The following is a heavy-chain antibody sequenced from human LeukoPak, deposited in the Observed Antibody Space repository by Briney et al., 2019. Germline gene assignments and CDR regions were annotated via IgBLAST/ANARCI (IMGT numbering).Heavy chain of an antibody. D-gene: IGHD3-22*01. J-gene: IGHJ5*01. CDR2: IYYSGST. CDR1: GVSISSYY. V-gene: IGHV4-59*08. CDR3: ARVYDRSGYYYWFDY. Sequence: SETLSLTCTVSGVSISSYYWSWIRQPPGKGLEWIGDIYYSGSTNYNPSLKSRVTMSVDTSKNQFSLKLSSVTAADTAVYYCARVYDRSGYYYWFDYWGQGTLVTVSS.